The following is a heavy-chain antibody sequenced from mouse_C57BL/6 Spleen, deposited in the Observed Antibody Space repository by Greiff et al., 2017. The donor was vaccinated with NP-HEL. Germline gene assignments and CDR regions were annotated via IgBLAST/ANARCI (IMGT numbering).Heavy chain of an antibody. Sequence: DVQLQESGPGLVKPSQSLSLTCSVTGYSITSGYYWNWIRQFPGNKLEWMGYISYDGSNNYNPSLKNRISITRDTSKNQFFLKLNSVTTEDTATYYCARESLGRGWYFDVWGTGTTVTVSS. V-gene: IGHV3-6*01. J-gene: IGHJ1*03. D-gene: IGHD4-1*01. CDR2: ISYDGSN. CDR1: GYSITSGYY. CDR3: ARESLGRGWYFDV.